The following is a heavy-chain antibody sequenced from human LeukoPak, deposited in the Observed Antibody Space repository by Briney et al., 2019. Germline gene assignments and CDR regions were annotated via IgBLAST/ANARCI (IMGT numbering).Heavy chain of an antibody. V-gene: IGHV3-48*01. CDR2: ISSTSSTI. D-gene: IGHD6-13*01. J-gene: IGHJ4*02. CDR3: AKSFPAAGTFGDY. Sequence: GGSLRLSCAASGFTLSTYSMNWVRQVPGKGLEWVSYISSTSSTIYYADSVKGRFTISRDNSKNTLYLQMNSLRAEDTAVYYCAKSFPAAGTFGDYWGQGTLVTVSS. CDR1: GFTLSTYS.